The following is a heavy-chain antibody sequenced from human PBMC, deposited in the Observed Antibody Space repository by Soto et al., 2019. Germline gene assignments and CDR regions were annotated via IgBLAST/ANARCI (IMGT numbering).Heavy chain of an antibody. CDR1: GYTFNMYA. CDR2: INAGNGDI. D-gene: IGHD3-3*01. Sequence: QVQLVQSGAEVKKPGASVKLSCKASGYTFNMYAIHWVRQAPGQRLEWMGWINAGNGDIKYSQKFQGRVTLTRDTSASTVYMELNSLRSEDTAIYLCAREPPHRVFCMDAWGKGTTVTVSS. CDR3: AREPPHRVFCMDA. J-gene: IGHJ6*03. V-gene: IGHV1-3*01.